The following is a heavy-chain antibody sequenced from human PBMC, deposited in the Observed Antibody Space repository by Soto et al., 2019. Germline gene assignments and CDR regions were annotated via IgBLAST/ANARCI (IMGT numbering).Heavy chain of an antibody. J-gene: IGHJ4*02. CDR1: GFTFSSYA. V-gene: IGHV3-30-3*01. Sequence: QVQLVESGGDVVQPGRSLRLSCAASGFTFSSYAMHWVRQAPGKGMEWVAVISYDGSSNVYADSVKGRLTVSRDNSTNTLYLQMNSLSPEDTAVYHCARGRSTYCGGDCDPHDYWGQGTLVTVSS. CDR2: ISYDGSSN. CDR3: ARGRSTYCGGDCDPHDY. D-gene: IGHD2-21*02.